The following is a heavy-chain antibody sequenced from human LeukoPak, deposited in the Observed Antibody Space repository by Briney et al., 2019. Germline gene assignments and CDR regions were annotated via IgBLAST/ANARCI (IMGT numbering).Heavy chain of an antibody. V-gene: IGHV4-39*01. CDR2: IYYSGST. J-gene: IGHJ4*02. CDR1: GGSISSSSYY. CDR3: ARHRSNYYGSGISYFDY. Sequence: SETLSLTCTVSGGSISSSSYYWGWIRQPPGKGLEWIGSIYYSGSTYYNPSLKSRVTISVGTSKNQFSLKLRPVTAADTAVYYCARHRSNYYGSGISYFDYWGQGTLVTVSS. D-gene: IGHD3-10*01.